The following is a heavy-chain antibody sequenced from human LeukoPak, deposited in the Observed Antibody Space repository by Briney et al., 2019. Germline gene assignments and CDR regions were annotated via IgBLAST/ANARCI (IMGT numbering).Heavy chain of an antibody. CDR2: INSDESST. D-gene: IGHD3-10*01. CDR3: ARRAVRGGYFDY. CDR1: GFTFSSYW. V-gene: IGHV3-74*01. Sequence: GGSLRHSCAASGFTFSSYWMHWVRQAPGKGLVWVSRINSDESSTNYADSVKGRFTISRDNAKNTLYLQMNSLRVEDTAVYYCARRAVRGGYFDYWGQGTLVTVSS. J-gene: IGHJ4*02.